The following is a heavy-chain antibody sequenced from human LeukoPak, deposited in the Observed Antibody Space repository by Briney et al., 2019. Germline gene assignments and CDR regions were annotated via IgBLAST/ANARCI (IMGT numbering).Heavy chain of an antibody. V-gene: IGHV1-2*02. D-gene: IGHD6-19*01. CDR1: GYTFTGYY. Sequence: ASVKVSCKASGYTFTGYYMHWVRQAPGQGLEWMGWINPNSGGTNYAQKFQGRVTMTRDTSINTAYMELSRLRSDDTAVYYCARDREGAIAVAGYYFDYRGQGTLVAVSS. CDR2: INPNSGGT. CDR3: ARDREGAIAVAGYYFDY. J-gene: IGHJ4*02.